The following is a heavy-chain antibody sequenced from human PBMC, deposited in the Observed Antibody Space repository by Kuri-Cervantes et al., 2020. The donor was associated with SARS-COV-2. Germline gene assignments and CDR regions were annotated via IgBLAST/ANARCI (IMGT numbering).Heavy chain of an antibody. CDR2: ISYDGSKK. D-gene: IGHD1-14*01. J-gene: IGHJ4*02. CDR3: ARGLRKYYFDY. Sequence: GGSLRLSCAASGFTFNNYDMYWVRQAPGKGLEWVAVISYDGSKKYYADSVKGRFTISRDNSKSTLYLPMYHLRAEDTAVYYCARGLRKYYFDYWGQGTLVTVSS. V-gene: IGHV3-30-3*01. CDR1: GFTFNNYD.